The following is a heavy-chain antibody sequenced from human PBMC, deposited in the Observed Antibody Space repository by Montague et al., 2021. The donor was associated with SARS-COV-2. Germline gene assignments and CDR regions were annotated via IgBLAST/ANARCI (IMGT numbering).Heavy chain of an antibody. CDR1: GGSISSGDYY. CDR3: ARRKERGTYWNFDN. J-gene: IGHJ4*02. D-gene: IGHD1-1*01. Sequence: SETLSLTCTVSGGSISSGDYYWNWIRQPQGKGLEWIGTIYYTGDTYYNPTLGSRATISVDTSNDQFSLRVTSVTAADTGVYYCARRKERGTYWNFDNWGQGTLVTVSS. CDR2: IYYTGDT. V-gene: IGHV4-39*01.